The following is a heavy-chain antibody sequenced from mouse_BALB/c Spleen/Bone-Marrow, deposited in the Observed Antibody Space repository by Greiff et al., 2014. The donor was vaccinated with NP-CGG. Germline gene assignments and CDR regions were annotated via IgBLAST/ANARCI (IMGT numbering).Heavy chain of an antibody. CDR2: IRSKANGYTT. Sequence: EVMLVESGGGLVQPGGSLRLSCATSGFTFTDYYMSWVRQTPGKALEWLGFIRSKANGYTTDYSVSVKGRFTISRDNSQSILYLQMNTLRAEDSATYYCARDENYDIYWYFDVWGAGTTVTVSS. V-gene: IGHV7-3*02. CDR3: ARDENYDIYWYFDV. J-gene: IGHJ1*01. D-gene: IGHD1-1*01. CDR1: GFTFTDYY.